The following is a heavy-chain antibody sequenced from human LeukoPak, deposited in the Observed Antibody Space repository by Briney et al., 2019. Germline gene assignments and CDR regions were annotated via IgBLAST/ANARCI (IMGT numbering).Heavy chain of an antibody. D-gene: IGHD1-26*01. V-gene: IGHV4-39*01. Sequence: PSETLSLTCSVSGASISSRTYYWAWIRQPPGKGLEWIGSIYYTGTAYYSPSLKSRVTISIDTSKNQFFLNLRSVTAADTAVYYCARQKWYSGSYQVDYWGQGTLVTVSS. CDR3: ARQKWYSGSYQVDY. J-gene: IGHJ4*02. CDR1: GASISSRTYY. CDR2: IYYTGTA.